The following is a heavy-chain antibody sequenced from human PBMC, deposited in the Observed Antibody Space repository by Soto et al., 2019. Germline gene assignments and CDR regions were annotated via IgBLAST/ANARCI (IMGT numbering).Heavy chain of an antibody. CDR2: IYSGGST. V-gene: IGHV3-53*01. CDR1: GFTVSSNY. Sequence: GGSLRLSCAASGFTVSSNYMSWVRQAPGKGLEWVSVIYSGGSTYYADSVKGRFTISRDNSKNTLYLQMNSLRAEDTAVYYCASAMTTEKEVYYYGMDVWGQGTTVTVSS. J-gene: IGHJ6*02. D-gene: IGHD4-4*01. CDR3: ASAMTTEKEVYYYGMDV.